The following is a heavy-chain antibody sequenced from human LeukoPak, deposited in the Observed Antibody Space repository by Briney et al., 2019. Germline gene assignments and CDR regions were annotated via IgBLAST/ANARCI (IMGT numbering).Heavy chain of an antibody. J-gene: IGHJ4*02. CDR3: AKVAHYYYGSESYYFFEH. V-gene: IGHV3-48*03. D-gene: IGHD3-10*01. CDR1: GFTFSTYE. Sequence: GGSLRLSCEASGFTFSTYEMNWVRQTPGKGLEWVSCIGSSGSTIYYADSVKGRFTISRDNGKNSLYLQMNSLRVEDTATYYCAKVAHYYYGSESYYFFEHWGQGTPVTASS. CDR2: IGSSGSTI.